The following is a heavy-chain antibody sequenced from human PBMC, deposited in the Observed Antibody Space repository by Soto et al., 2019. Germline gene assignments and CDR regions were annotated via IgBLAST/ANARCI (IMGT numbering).Heavy chain of an antibody. CDR2: ISSNSAYI. CDR3: TRDASRDSSARGWFDP. CDR1: VFTFRSFT. J-gene: IGHJ5*02. D-gene: IGHD6-13*01. Sequence: PGWSLRLSCASSVFTFRSFTMNWARQAPGKGLEWVSTISSNSAYIYYTDALRGRFTISRDNAKNSLHLQMNSLRAEDTAVYYCTRDASRDSSARGWFDPWGPGTLVTVSS. V-gene: IGHV3-21*01.